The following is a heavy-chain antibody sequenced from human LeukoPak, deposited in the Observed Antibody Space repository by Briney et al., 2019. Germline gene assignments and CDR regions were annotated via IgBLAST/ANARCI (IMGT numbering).Heavy chain of an antibody. CDR3: ARRSGTYLWDY. V-gene: IGHV3-48*04. D-gene: IGHD1-26*01. J-gene: IGHJ4*02. CDR1: GFTFSSYA. Sequence: PGGSLRLSCAASGFTFSSYAMSWVRQAPGKGLEWISYISISSSSIYYADSVKGRFTISRDNAKNSLYLQMNSLRAEDTAVYYCARRSGTYLWDYWGQGTLVTVSS. CDR2: ISISSSSI.